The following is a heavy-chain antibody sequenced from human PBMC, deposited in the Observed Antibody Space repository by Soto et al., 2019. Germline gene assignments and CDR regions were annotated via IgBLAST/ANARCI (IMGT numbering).Heavy chain of an antibody. V-gene: IGHV3-33*01. CDR3: ARDGALVPAAMDYYYYYMDV. J-gene: IGHJ6*03. Sequence: GGSLRLSCAASGFTFSSYGMHWVRQAPGKGLEWVAVIWYDGSNKYYADSVKGRFTISRDNSKNTLYLQMNSLRAEDTAVYYCARDGALVPAAMDYYYYYMDVWGKGTTVTVSS. CDR2: IWYDGSNK. D-gene: IGHD2-2*01. CDR1: GFTFSSYG.